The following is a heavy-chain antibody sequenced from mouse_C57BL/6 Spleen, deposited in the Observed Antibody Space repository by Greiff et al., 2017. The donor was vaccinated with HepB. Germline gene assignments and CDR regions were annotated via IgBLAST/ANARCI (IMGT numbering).Heavy chain of an antibody. J-gene: IGHJ4*01. CDR3: ASCYYSNYGDYAMDY. V-gene: IGHV1-19*01. CDR1: GYTFTDYY. Sequence: EVQLQQSGPVLVKPGASVKMSCKASGYTFTDYYMNWVKQSHGKSLEWIGVINPYNGGTSYNQKFKGKATLTVDKSSSTAYMELNSLTSEDSAVYYCASCYYSNYGDYAMDYWGQGTSVTVSS. D-gene: IGHD2-5*01. CDR2: INPYNGGT.